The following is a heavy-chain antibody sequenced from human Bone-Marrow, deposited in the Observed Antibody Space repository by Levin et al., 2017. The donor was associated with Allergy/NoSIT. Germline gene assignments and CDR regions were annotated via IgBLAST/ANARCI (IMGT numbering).Heavy chain of an antibody. V-gene: IGHV3-20*04. Sequence: GGSLRLSCAASGFIFDDYGLSWVRQAPGKGLEWVSGISWDGVDTGYADSVKGRFTISRDNAKNSLYLQMNSLRVEDTALYYCVRDANIYSSDSGSYYNLGAFDIWGQGTMVTVSS. D-gene: IGHD3-10*01. CDR3: VRDANIYSSDSGSYYNLGAFDI. J-gene: IGHJ3*02. CDR2: ISWDGVDT. CDR1: GFIFDDYG.